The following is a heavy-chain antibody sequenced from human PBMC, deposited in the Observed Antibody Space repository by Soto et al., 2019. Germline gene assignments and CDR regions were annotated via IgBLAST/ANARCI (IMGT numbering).Heavy chain of an antibody. Sequence: EVQLVESGGGLVKPGGSLRLSCAASGFTFSSYSMNWVRQAPGKGLEWVSSISSSSSYIYYADSVKGRFTISRDNAKNSLYLQMNSLRAEDTAVYYGAREALGYCSGGSCYGGAFDIWGQGTMVTVSS. CDR2: ISSSSSYI. CDR3: AREALGYCSGGSCYGGAFDI. V-gene: IGHV3-21*01. D-gene: IGHD2-15*01. J-gene: IGHJ3*02. CDR1: GFTFSSYS.